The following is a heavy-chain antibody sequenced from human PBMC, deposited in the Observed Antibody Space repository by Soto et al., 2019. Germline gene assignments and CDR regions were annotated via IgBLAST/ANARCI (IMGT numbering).Heavy chain of an antibody. CDR2: IYPGDSDT. V-gene: IGHV5-51*01. D-gene: IGHD3-10*01. J-gene: IGHJ6*02. CDR3: FMVRGVMGYYYYGMDV. CDR1: GYSFTSYW. Sequence: GESLKISCKGSGYSFTSYWIGWVRQMPGKGLEWMGIIYPGDSDTRYSPPFQGQVTISADKSISTAYLQWSSLKASDTAMYYCFMVRGVMGYYYYGMDVWGQGTTVTVSS.